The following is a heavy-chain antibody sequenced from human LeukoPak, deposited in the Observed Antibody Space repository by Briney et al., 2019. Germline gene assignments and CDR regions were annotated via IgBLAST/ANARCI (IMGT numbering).Heavy chain of an antibody. D-gene: IGHD3-22*01. CDR2: IIPIFGTA. V-gene: IGHV1-69*05. J-gene: IGHJ6*04. CDR3: ARVDYDSSGYYPRMDV. CDR1: GGTFSSYA. Sequence: SVKVSCKASGGTFSSYAISWVRQAPGQGLEWMGGIIPIFGTANYAQKFQGRVTITTDESTSTAYMELSSLRSEDTAVYYCARVDYDSSGYYPRMDVWGKGTTVTVSS.